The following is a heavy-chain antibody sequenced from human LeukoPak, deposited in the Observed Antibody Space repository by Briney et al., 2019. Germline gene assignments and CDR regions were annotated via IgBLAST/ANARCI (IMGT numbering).Heavy chain of an antibody. CDR3: AGDEDHDAFDV. V-gene: IGHV3-48*03. Sequence: PGGSLRLSCAASGFTFSSYEMSWVRQAPGKGLEWISYISASAISIYYADSVKGRFTISRDNAKNSLFLQMNSLRADDTAVYYCAGDEDHDAFDVWGQGTMVTVSS. CDR1: GFTFSSYE. J-gene: IGHJ3*01. CDR2: ISASAISI.